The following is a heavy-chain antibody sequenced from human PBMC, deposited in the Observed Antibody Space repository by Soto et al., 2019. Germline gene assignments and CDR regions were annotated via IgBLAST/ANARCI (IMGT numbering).Heavy chain of an antibody. CDR2: ILSIFGTA. CDR3: ARHMRGVSIAARHSKSGYYYDYYGMDV. J-gene: IGHJ6*02. V-gene: IGHV1-69*13. D-gene: IGHD6-6*01. CDR1: GGTSNSYA. Sequence: SVKVSSKASGGTSNSYAISWVRRAPGQGLEWMGRILSIFGTANYAQKFQGRVTITADESTSTAYMELSSLRSEDTAVYYCARHMRGVSIAARHSKSGYYYDYYGMDVWGQGTTVTVSS.